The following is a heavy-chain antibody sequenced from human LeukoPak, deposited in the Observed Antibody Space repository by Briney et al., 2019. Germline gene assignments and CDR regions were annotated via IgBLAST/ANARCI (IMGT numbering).Heavy chain of an antibody. CDR3: AKDILGVVITHLDY. Sequence: GGSLRLSCAASRFTFSSYAMSWVRQAPGKGLEWVSAISGSGGSTYYADSVKGRFTISRDNSKNTLYLQMNSLRAEDTAVYYCAKDILGVVITHLDYWGQGTLVTVSS. J-gene: IGHJ4*02. V-gene: IGHV3-23*01. CDR1: RFTFSSYA. D-gene: IGHD3-22*01. CDR2: ISGSGGST.